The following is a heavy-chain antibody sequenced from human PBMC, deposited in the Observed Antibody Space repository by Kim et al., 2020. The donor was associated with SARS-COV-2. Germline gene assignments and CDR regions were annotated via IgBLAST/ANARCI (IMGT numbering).Heavy chain of an antibody. V-gene: IGHV1-2*02. CDR3: ARDGYSSSRDFDY. Sequence: YAQKFQGRVTMTRDTSISTAYMELSRLRSDDTAVYYCARDGYSSSRDFDYWGQGTLVTVSS. D-gene: IGHD6-13*01. J-gene: IGHJ4*02.